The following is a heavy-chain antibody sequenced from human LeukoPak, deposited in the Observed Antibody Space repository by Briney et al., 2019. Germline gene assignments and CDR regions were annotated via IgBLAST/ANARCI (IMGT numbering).Heavy chain of an antibody. CDR3: ARLVGYCSGGSCYPWFDP. D-gene: IGHD2-15*01. Sequence: GESLKISCKGSGYSFTSYWIGWVRQMPGKGLEWMGIIYPGDSDTRYSPSFQGQVTISADKSISTAYLQWSSLKASDTAMYYCARLVGYCSGGSCYPWFDPWGQGTLVTVSP. J-gene: IGHJ5*02. V-gene: IGHV5-51*01. CDR1: GYSFTSYW. CDR2: IYPGDSDT.